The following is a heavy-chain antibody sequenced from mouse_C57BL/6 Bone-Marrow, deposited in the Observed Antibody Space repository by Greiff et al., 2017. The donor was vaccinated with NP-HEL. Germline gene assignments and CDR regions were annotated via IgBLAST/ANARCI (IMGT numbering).Heavy chain of an antibody. CDR2: ISDGGSYT. CDR3: ARVDYYYGSSYVGNY. CDR1: GFTFSSYA. V-gene: IGHV5-4*01. D-gene: IGHD1-1*01. J-gene: IGHJ2*01. Sequence: EVQLVESGGGLVKPGGSLKLSCAASGFTFSSYAMSWVRQTPEKRLEWVATISDGGSYTYYPDNVKGRFTISRDNAKNNLYLQMSHLKSEDTAMYYCARVDYYYGSSYVGNYWGQGTTLTVSS.